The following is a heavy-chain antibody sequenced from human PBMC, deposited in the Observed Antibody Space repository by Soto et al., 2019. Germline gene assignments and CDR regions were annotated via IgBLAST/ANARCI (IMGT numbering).Heavy chain of an antibody. V-gene: IGHV4-59*01. CDR3: ARYYDYGDYGFDY. CDR1: GGSISSYY. Sequence: PSETLSLTCTVSGGSISSYYWSWIRQPPGKGLEWIGYIYYSGSTNYNPSLKSRVTISVDTSRNQFSLKLSSVTAADTAVYYCARYYDYGDYGFDYWGQGTLVTVSS. CDR2: IYYSGST. D-gene: IGHD4-17*01. J-gene: IGHJ4*02.